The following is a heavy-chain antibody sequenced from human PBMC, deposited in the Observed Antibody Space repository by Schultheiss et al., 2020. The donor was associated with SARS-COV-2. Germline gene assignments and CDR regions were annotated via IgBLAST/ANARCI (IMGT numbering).Heavy chain of an antibody. J-gene: IGHJ6*02. CDR1: GGSISSGGYY. V-gene: IGHV4-31*03. Sequence: SETLSLTCTVSGGSISSGGYYWSWIRQHPGKGLEWIGYIYYSGSTYYNPSLKSRVTISVDTSKNQFSLQLNSVTPEDTAVYYCARELSLDWWVGYYYGMDVWGQGTTVTVSS. D-gene: IGHD3-9*01. CDR3: ARELSLDWWVGYYYGMDV. CDR2: IYYSGST.